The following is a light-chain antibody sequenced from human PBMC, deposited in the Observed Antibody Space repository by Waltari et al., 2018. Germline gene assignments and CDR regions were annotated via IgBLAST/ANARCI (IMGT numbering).Light chain of an antibody. CDR1: QSVSSY. CDR2: EAS. CDR3: QQRSNWGLT. V-gene: IGKV3-11*01. Sequence: EIVLTQSPATLSLSPGERATLSCRASQSVSSYLAWYQQKPGQAPRLLIYEASNRATGIPARFSGSGSGTDFTLTISSLEPEDFAVYYCQQRSNWGLTFGGGTKVEIK. J-gene: IGKJ4*01.